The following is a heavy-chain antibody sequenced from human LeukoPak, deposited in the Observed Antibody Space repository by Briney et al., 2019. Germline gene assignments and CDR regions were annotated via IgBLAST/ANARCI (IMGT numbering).Heavy chain of an antibody. CDR1: GGSISSHY. J-gene: IGHJ4*02. CDR3: AGGGRIQVWLPHPFFDY. D-gene: IGHD5-18*01. V-gene: IGHV4-59*11. CDR2: IYYSGST. Sequence: TSETLSLTCSVSGGSISSHYWSWIRQPPGKGLEWIGYIYYSGSTNYNPSLKSRVTISVDTSKNQFSLKLNSVTAADTAVYYCAGGGRIQVWLPHPFFDYWGQGTLVTVSS.